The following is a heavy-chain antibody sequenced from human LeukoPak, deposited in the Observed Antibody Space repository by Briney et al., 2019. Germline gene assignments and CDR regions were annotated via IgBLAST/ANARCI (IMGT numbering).Heavy chain of an antibody. Sequence: QPGRSLRLSCAASGFTFSSYTMHWVRQAPGKGLEWVAVISYDGSNEYYADSVKGRFTISRDNSKNTLYLQMNSLRPDDTAVYYCARERGLLPDYWGQGTLVTVSA. V-gene: IGHV3-30-3*01. CDR3: ARERGLLPDY. CDR2: ISYDGSNE. CDR1: GFTFSSYT. J-gene: IGHJ4*02.